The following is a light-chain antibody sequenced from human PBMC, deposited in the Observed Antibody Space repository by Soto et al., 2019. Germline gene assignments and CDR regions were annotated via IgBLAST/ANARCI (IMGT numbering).Light chain of an antibody. J-gene: IGLJ1*01. V-gene: IGLV2-14*01. Sequence: QSVLTQPASVSGSPGQSITISCTGTSSDVGGNKYVSWYQQHPGEAPKLMIYEVSNRPSGVSNRFSGSKSGNTASLTISGLQAEGEADYYCSSYTSSSTYVFGTGTKVTVL. CDR1: SSDVGGNKY. CDR2: EVS. CDR3: SSYTSSSTYV.